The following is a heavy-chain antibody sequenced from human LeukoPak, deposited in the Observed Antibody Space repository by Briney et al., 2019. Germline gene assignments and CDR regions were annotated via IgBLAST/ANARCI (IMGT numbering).Heavy chain of an antibody. D-gene: IGHD3-22*01. CDR1: GYTFTGYY. J-gene: IGHJ5*02. CDR3: AREYYYDSSGYPSYNWFDP. CDR2: INPNSGGT. Sequence: ASVKVSCKASGYTFTGYYMHWVRQAPGQGLEWMGRINPNSGGTNYAQKFQGRVTMTRDTSISTAYMELSRLRSDDTAVYYCAREYYYDSSGYPSYNWFDPWGQGTLVTVSS. V-gene: IGHV1-2*06.